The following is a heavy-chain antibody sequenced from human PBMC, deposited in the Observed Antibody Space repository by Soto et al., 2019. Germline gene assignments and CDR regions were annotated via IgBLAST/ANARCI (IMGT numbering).Heavy chain of an antibody. D-gene: IGHD3-3*01. Sequence: EVQLLESGGGFVKPGGSLRLSCEGSGFIFSSHAMTWVRQAPGKGLEWVSSVSQSGASVHLPDFLKGRFSSSRDNSKNTVYLERNNLRVEDTSVYYCAKDLPLWSGYSFSENHWGQGTLVTVSS. J-gene: IGHJ5*02. CDR2: VSQSGASV. CDR3: AKDLPLWSGYSFSENH. V-gene: IGHV3-23*01. CDR1: GFIFSSHA.